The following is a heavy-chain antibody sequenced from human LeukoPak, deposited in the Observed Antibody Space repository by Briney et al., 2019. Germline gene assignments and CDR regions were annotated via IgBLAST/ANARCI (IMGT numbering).Heavy chain of an antibody. Sequence: SETLSLTCAVYGGSFSGYYWSWIRQPPGKGLEWIGEINHSGSTNYNPSLKSRVTISVDTSKNQFSLKLSSVTAADTAVYYCARGLQLGLRNVFDPWGQGTLVTVSS. V-gene: IGHV4-34*01. CDR1: GGSFSGYY. CDR2: INHSGST. J-gene: IGHJ5*02. D-gene: IGHD5-18*01. CDR3: ARGLQLGLRNVFDP.